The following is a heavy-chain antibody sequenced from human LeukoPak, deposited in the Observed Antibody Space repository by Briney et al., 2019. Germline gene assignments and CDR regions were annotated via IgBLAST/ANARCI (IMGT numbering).Heavy chain of an antibody. CDR2: LYSGGST. J-gene: IGHJ4*02. D-gene: IGHD3-22*01. Sequence: GGSLRLSCAASGFSVGSNYMSWVRQAPGKGLEWVSVLYSGGSTYYADSVKGRFTISRDNSKNTLYLQMNSLRAEDTAVYYCAKGVAYYDSSGYYYPPDYWGQGTLVTVSS. CDR3: AKGVAYYDSSGYYYPPDY. V-gene: IGHV3-53*01. CDR1: GFSVGSNY.